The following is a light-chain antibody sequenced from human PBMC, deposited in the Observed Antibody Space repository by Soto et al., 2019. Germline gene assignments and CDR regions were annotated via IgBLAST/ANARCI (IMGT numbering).Light chain of an antibody. CDR1: QGISSY. CDR2: AAS. V-gene: IGKV1-9*01. CDR3: QQLNNYPRT. J-gene: IGKJ3*01. Sequence: IQLTQSPSSLSASVGDRVTITCRASQGISSYLAWYQQKPGKAPKLLIYAASTLQSGVPSRFSGSGSGTYFTLTISSLQPEDFATYYCQQLNNYPRTFGPGTKVDIK.